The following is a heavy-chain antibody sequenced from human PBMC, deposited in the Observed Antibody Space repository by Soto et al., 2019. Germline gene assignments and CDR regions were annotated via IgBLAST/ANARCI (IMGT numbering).Heavy chain of an antibody. J-gene: IGHJ6*02. V-gene: IGHV1-69*01. CDR1: GGTFSTYA. CDR2: VIPIFGTP. D-gene: IGHD2-15*01. CDR3: ARSQGGSSSLDIYYYYYYGMDV. Sequence: QVQLVQSGAEVKKPGSSVKVSCKAPGGTFSTYAISWVRQAPGQGLEWMGGVIPIFGTPKYAQQFPGRVKITADESTSTGYMELRSLRSEDTAVYYCARSQGGSSSLDIYYYYYYGMDVWGQGTTVTVSS.